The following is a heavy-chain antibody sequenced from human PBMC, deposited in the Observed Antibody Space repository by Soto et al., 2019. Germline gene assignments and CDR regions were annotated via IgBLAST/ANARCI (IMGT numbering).Heavy chain of an antibody. V-gene: IGHV3-20*04. D-gene: IGHD1-26*01. CDR1: GFIFDDYG. CDR3: VRGASLNFDY. CDR2: VNWNGGST. J-gene: IGHJ4*02. Sequence: EVQLVESGGGVLRPGGSLRLSCAASGFIFDDYGMSWGRQAPGKGLEWVSGVNWNGGSTGYADSVKGRFTISRDNAKNFLFLQMNSLRVEDTAFYYCVRGASLNFDYWGQGTLVTVSS.